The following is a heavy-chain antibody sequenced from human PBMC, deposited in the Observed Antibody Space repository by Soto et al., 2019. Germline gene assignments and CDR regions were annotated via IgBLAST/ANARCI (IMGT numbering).Heavy chain of an antibody. J-gene: IGHJ4*02. CDR3: VRGPSDHKLRLVEWPSGDY. CDR1: GFIVSSNQ. D-gene: IGHD3-3*01. Sequence: EVQLVESGGGLIQPGGSLRLSCVASGFIVSSNQMSWVRQAPGKGLEWVSVIYSGHTTYYADSVEGRFTISRDDSKNTLYLQMNSLRVEDTALYYCVRGPSDHKLRLVEWPSGDYWGQGALVTVSS. V-gene: IGHV3-53*01. CDR2: IYSGHTT.